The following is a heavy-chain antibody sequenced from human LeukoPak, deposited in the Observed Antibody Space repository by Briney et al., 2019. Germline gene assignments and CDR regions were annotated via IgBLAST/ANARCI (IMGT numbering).Heavy chain of an antibody. CDR1: GFTFTDYY. Sequence: GGSLRLSCAASGFTFTDYYMTWIRQAPGKGLEWGSYISSSGITIYYADSVKGRFTISRDNAKNSLYLQMNSLRAEDTAVYYCARSWNTVVANYYYYGMDVWGQGTTVTVSS. CDR2: ISSSGITI. J-gene: IGHJ6*02. V-gene: IGHV3-11*01. D-gene: IGHD2-15*01. CDR3: ARSWNTVVANYYYYGMDV.